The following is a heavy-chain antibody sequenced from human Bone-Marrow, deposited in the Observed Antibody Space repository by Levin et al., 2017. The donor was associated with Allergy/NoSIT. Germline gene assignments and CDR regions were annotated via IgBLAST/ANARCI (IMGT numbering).Heavy chain of an antibody. V-gene: IGHV3-43*01. CDR1: GFTFEDYS. J-gene: IGHJ4*02. CDR3: AKNGGFQYNWNYWRDN. CDR2: ISWDAGST. D-gene: IGHD1-7*01. Sequence: GGSLRLSCEASGFTFEDYSMHWVRQVPGKGLEWVGLISWDAGSTYYADSVKGRFTISRDNMKNSMDLQMNSLRTEDTAFYYCAKNGGFQYNWNYWRDNWGQGTLVSVSS.